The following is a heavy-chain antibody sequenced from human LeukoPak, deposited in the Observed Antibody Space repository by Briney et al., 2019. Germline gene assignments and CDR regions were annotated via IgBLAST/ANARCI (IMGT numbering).Heavy chain of an antibody. Sequence: ASVKVSCKASGYTVTSHFMHWVRQAPGQGLEWLGLINPSGGSTTYAQKLQGRLTVTRDTSTYTVYMELSSLRSEDTAVYYCGRGRVGATGLVDTWGQGTQVTVSS. CDR1: GYTVTSHF. J-gene: IGHJ5*02. CDR2: INPSGGST. CDR3: GRGRVGATGLVDT. V-gene: IGHV1-46*04. D-gene: IGHD1-26*01.